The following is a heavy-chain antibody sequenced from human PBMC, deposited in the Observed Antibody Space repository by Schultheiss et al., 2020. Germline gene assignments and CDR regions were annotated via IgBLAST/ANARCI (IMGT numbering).Heavy chain of an antibody. Sequence: GGSLRLSCSASGFTFSSYAMHWVRQAPGKGLEYVSAISGSGGSTYYADSVKGRFTISRDNSKNTLYLQMNSLRAEDTAVYYCAKDTSWVAGTWFDYWGQGTLVTVSS. D-gene: IGHD6-19*01. V-gene: IGHV3-64*04. CDR2: ISGSGGST. J-gene: IGHJ4*02. CDR1: GFTFSSYA. CDR3: AKDTSWVAGTWFDY.